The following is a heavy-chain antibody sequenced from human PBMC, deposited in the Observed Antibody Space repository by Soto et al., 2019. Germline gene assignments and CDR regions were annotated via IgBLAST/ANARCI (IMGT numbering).Heavy chain of an antibody. CDR2: ISYDGSNK. D-gene: IGHD1-1*01. V-gene: IGHV3-30*18. J-gene: IGHJ6*02. CDR3: ANNNRDSGTYYYGMDV. CDR1: GFTFNNYG. Sequence: PGGSLRLSCAASGFTFNNYGMHWVRQAPGKGLEWVAVISYDGSNKYYADSVKGRFTISRDNSKNTLYLQMNSLRAEDTAVYYCANNNRDSGTYYYGMDVWGQGTTVTVSS.